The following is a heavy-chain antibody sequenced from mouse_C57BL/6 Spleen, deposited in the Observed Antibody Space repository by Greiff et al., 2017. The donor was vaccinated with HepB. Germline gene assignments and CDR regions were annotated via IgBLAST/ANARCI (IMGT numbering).Heavy chain of an antibody. V-gene: IGHV5-17*01. CDR1: GFTFSDYG. J-gene: IGHJ2*01. CDR3: ARGRLRLYYFDY. CDR2: ISSGSSTI. Sequence: DVKLQESGGGLVKPGGSLKLSCAASGFTFSDYGMHWVRQAPEKGLEWVAYISSGSSTIYYADTVKGRFTISRDNAKNTLFLQMTSLRSEDTAMYYCARGRLRLYYFDYWGQGTTLTVSS. D-gene: IGHD2-4*01.